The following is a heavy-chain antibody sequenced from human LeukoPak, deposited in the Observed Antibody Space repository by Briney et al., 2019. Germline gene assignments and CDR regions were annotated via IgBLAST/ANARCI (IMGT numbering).Heavy chain of an antibody. CDR2: INWSGDNI. D-gene: IGHD3-22*01. V-gene: IGHV3-9*02. CDR3: ARASYYYDTTGLGAVDL. Sequence: GRSLRLSCAASGFTSNDHAMYWVRQAPGKGLEWVSGINWSGDNIGYADSVKGRFTISRDDVKNSLFLQMNSLRAEDTALYYCARASYYYDTTGLGAVDLWGQGTMVTVSS. CDR1: GFTSNDHA. J-gene: IGHJ3*01.